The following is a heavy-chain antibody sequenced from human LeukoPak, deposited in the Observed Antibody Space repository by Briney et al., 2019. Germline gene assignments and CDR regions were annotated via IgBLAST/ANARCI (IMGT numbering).Heavy chain of an antibody. CDR2: ISGGGGST. Sequence: GGSLRLSCAASGFTFSNAWMSWVRQAPGKGLEWVSVISGGGGSTYYADSVKGRFTISRDNSKNTLFLQMNSLRAEDTAVYYCAKGGYCSSTSCYVGWFGPWGQGTLVTVSS. J-gene: IGHJ5*02. V-gene: IGHV3-23*01. CDR1: GFTFSNAW. D-gene: IGHD2-2*01. CDR3: AKGGYCSSTSCYVGWFGP.